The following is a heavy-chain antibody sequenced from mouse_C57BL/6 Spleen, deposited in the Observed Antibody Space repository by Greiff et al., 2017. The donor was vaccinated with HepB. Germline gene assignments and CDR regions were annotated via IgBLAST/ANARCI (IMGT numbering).Heavy chain of an antibody. D-gene: IGHD2-3*01. Sequence: EVQVVESGPGLVKPSQSLSLTCSVTGYSITSGYYWNWIRQFPGNKLEWMGYISYDGSNNYNPSLKNRISITRDTSKNQFFLKLNSVTTEDTATYYCARVDGYQRYFDVWGTGTTVTVSS. CDR3: ARVDGYQRYFDV. V-gene: IGHV3-6*01. CDR1: GYSITSGYY. J-gene: IGHJ1*03. CDR2: ISYDGSN.